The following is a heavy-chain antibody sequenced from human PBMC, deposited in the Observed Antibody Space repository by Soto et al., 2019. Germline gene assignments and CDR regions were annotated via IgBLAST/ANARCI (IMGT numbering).Heavy chain of an antibody. Sequence: GGSLRLSCAASGFTFSSYGMHWVRQAPGKGLEWVAVISYDGSNKYYADSVKGRFTISRDNSKNTLYLQMNSLRAEDTAVYYCAILWELPRIDDAFDIWGQGTMVTVSS. D-gene: IGHD1-26*01. V-gene: IGHV3-30*03. CDR3: AILWELPRIDDAFDI. J-gene: IGHJ3*02. CDR1: GFTFSSYG. CDR2: ISYDGSNK.